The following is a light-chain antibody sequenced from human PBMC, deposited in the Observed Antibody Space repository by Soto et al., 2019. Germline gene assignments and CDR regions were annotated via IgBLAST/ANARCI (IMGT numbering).Light chain of an antibody. CDR2: DAS. V-gene: IGKV3-11*01. CDR3: QQRSDWPRIT. J-gene: IGKJ5*01. CDR1: QSVRSS. Sequence: EIVLTQSPATLSLSPGERATLSCRASQSVRSSLGWYQQKPGQPPRLLIYDASNRATGIPARFSGSGSGTDLTLTISSLEPEDFAIYFCQQRSDWPRITFGQGTRLEIK.